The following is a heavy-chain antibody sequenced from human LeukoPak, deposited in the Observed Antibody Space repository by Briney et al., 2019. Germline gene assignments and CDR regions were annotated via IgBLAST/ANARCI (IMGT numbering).Heavy chain of an antibody. J-gene: IGHJ5*02. Sequence: GGSLRLSCAASGFTFSSYAMSWVRQAPGKGLEWLSYISGSSSPIYYADSVRGRFTISRDNAKNSLYLQMNSLRVDDTAVYYCARDFSSWGQGTLVTVSS. CDR1: GFTFSSYA. CDR3: ARDFSS. V-gene: IGHV3-48*01. CDR2: ISGSSSPI.